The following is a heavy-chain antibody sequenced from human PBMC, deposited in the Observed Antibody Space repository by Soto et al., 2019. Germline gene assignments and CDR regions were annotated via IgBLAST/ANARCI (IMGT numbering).Heavy chain of an antibody. J-gene: IGHJ6*02. D-gene: IGHD5-18*01. CDR3: ARGGYSYGYQNHYSYGMDV. CDR1: GYTFTSYG. V-gene: IGHV1-18*04. Sequence: ASVKVSCKASGYTFTSYGISWVRQAPGQGLEWMGWISAYNGNTNYAQKLQGRVTMTTDTSTSTAYMELRSLRSDDTAVYYCARGGYSYGYQNHYSYGMDVWGQGTTVTVSS. CDR2: ISAYNGNT.